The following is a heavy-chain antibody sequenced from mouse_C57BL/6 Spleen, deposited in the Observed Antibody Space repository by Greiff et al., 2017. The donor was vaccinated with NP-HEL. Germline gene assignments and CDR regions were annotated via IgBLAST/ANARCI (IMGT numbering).Heavy chain of an antibody. V-gene: IGHV1-64*01. CDR2: IHPNSGST. CDR1: GYTFTSYC. Sequence: QVQLQQPGAELVKPGASVKLSCKASGYTFTSYCMHWVKQRPGQGLEWIGMIHPNSGSTYYNEKFKGKATLTVDTSSSTTYMQLSSLTSEDSAVYYCARRDGSSYEAMDYWGQGTSVTVSS. CDR3: ARRDGSSYEAMDY. D-gene: IGHD1-1*01. J-gene: IGHJ4*01.